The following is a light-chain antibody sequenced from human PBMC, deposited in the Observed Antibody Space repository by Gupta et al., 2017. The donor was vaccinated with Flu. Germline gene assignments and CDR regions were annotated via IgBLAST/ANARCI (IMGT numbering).Light chain of an antibody. Sequence: PTSPFGSAGESTTITCPASHSSPTLLDWYQQKPGKAPRLLIYDASCLQTGVPARFSGSGSGTDFALTISRLQPEDFAAYYCQQIDSVPWTFGQGTRLEVE. CDR1: HSSPTL. J-gene: IGKJ1*01. CDR2: DAS. CDR3: QQIDSVPWT. V-gene: IGKV1-39*01.